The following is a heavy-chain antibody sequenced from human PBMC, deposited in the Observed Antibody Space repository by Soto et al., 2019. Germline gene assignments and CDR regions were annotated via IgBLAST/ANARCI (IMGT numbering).Heavy chain of an antibody. D-gene: IGHD6-6*01. CDR1: GYNFPSFG. CDR2: ISGYNGNT. Sequence: QVQLVQSGGEVKKPGASVKVSCKASGYNFPSFGITWVRQAPGQGLEWMGWISGYNGNTNYAQNLQGRVTMTTDTSRSIAYMELRSLRSDDTAVYYCARDVVSMAAQGSGMDVWGQGTTVTVSS. V-gene: IGHV1-18*01. J-gene: IGHJ6*02. CDR3: ARDVVSMAAQGSGMDV.